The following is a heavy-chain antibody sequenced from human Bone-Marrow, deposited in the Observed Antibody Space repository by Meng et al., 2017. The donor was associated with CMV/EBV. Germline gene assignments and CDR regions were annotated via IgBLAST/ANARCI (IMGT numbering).Heavy chain of an antibody. CDR2: IVVGSCNT. CDR3: AAVGVNYDAFDI. CDR1: GFTFTSSA. D-gene: IGHD3-16*01. J-gene: IGHJ3*02. V-gene: IGHV1-58*01. Sequence: SVQDSCKASGFTFTSSAVQWVRQARGQRLEWIGWIVVGSCNTNYEQKFQERVTITRYMSTSTAYMELSSLRSPDTAVYYCAAVGVNYDAFDIWGQGTMVTVSS.